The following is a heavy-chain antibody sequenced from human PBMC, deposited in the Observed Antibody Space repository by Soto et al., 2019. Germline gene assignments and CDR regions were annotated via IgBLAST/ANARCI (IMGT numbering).Heavy chain of an antibody. J-gene: IGHJ6*02. CDR3: ARALYDTDSVPVGAESRYYVMDV. CDR2: INPSGGST. V-gene: IGHV1-46*01. CDR1: QYNFTNYC. D-gene: IGHD3-22*01. Sequence: QVQLVQSGAESKTPGASVKVSCKASQYNFTNYCVHWVRQAPGQGLEWMGVINPSGGSTKYAQRFGGRVTMTRDTSTNTVYRALRSLRPEDRAVYFCARALYDTDSVPVGAESRYYVMDVWGRGTTVTVSS.